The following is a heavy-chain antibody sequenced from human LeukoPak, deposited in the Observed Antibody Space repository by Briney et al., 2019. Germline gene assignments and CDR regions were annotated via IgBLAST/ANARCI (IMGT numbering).Heavy chain of an antibody. J-gene: IGHJ4*02. CDR1: GFTFSSYG. D-gene: IGHD3-10*01. CDR3: ARDMHSMSSARGAY. CDR2: IWFDGSNK. Sequence: GRSLRLSCAASGFTFSSYGMHWVRQAPGKGLEWVAVIWFDGSNKYYADSVKGRFTISRDNSKNTLYLQMNSLRAEDTAVYYCARDMHSMSSARGAYWGQGTLVTVSS. V-gene: IGHV3-33*01.